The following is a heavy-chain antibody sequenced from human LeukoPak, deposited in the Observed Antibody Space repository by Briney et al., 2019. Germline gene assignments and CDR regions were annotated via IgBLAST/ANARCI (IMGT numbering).Heavy chain of an antibody. V-gene: IGHV4-34*01. CDR2: INHSGST. CDR1: GGSFSDYY. J-gene: IGHJ4*02. D-gene: IGHD3-22*01. Sequence: PSETLSLTCGVYGGSFSDYYWSWIRQPPGKGLEWIGEINHSGSTNYNPSLESRVTMSADTSKNQFSLKLSSVTAADTAVYYCARDVYYYDSSGHRLLDYWGQGTLVTVSS. CDR3: ARDVYYYDSSGHRLLDY.